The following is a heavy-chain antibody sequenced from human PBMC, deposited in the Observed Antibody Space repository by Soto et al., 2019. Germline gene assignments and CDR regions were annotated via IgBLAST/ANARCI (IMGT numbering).Heavy chain of an antibody. CDR2: LHDSGST. J-gene: IGHJ4*02. D-gene: IGHD6-19*01. CDR1: GGSISSNTW. V-gene: IGHV4-4*02. CDR3: IRNGYHCLEY. Sequence: QVQLQESGPGLVKPSATLSLTCAVSGGSISSNTWWSWVRQPPGKGLEWIGELHDSGSTTLNPSLKSRVTISVDKSTHQLSLNLNSVTAADTAVYYCIRNGYHCLEYWGQGTLVTVSS.